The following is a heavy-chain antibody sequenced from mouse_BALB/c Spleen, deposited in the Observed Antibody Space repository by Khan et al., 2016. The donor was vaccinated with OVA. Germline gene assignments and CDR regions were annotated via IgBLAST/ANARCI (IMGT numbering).Heavy chain of an antibody. D-gene: IGHD2-3*01. CDR2: ISYSGST. CDR1: GYSITSDYA. CDR3: ARDGSRYNYAMDY. Sequence: EVELVESGPSLVKPSQSLSLTCTVTGYSITSDYAWNWIRQFPGNKLEWMGYISYSGSTNYNPALNSRISITRDTSKNQFFLQLNSVTTEDTVTYYRARDGSRYNYAMDYWGQGTSVTVSS. V-gene: IGHV3-2*02. J-gene: IGHJ4*01.